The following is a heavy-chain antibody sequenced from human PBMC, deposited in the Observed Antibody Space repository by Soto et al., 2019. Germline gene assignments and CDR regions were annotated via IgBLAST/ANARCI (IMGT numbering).Heavy chain of an antibody. CDR3: ARDLSISTRPSWFDP. V-gene: IGHV1-46*01. CDR2: INPGGGAT. CDR1: GYRFTSYY. J-gene: IGHJ5*02. D-gene: IGHD2-21*01. Sequence: QVQLVQSGAEVKKPGASVKVSCKASGYRFTSYYVYWVRQAPGKGLEWMGRINPGGGATNYSQKFQGRISMSRDTSTTTFYMELNNLRSEDTALYYCARDLSISTRPSWFDPWGQGTLVTVSS.